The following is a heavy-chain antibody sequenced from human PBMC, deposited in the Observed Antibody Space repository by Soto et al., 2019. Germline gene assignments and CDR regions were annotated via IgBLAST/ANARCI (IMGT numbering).Heavy chain of an antibody. V-gene: IGHV5-51*01. CDR1: GYRFTSYW. CDR3: ARQTIFGVVIIRYAFDI. CDR2: TYPGDSDT. Sequence: PGESLKISCKGPGYRFTSYWIGWVRQMPGKGLEWMGITYPGDSDTRYSPSFQGQVTISADKSISTAYLQWSSLKASDTAMYYCARQTIFGVVIIRYAFDIWGQGTMVTVSS. D-gene: IGHD3-3*01. J-gene: IGHJ3*02.